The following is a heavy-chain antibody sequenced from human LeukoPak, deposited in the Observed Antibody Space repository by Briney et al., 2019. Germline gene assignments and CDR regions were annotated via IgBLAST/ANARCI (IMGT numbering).Heavy chain of an antibody. V-gene: IGHV3-11*01. Sequence: GSLRLSCAASGFTFSDYYMSWIRQAPGKGLEWVSYISSSGSTIYYADSVKGRFTISRDNSKNTLYLQMNSLRAEDTAVYYCAKALYSSGYYLSSYYYYYMDVWGKGTTVTISS. J-gene: IGHJ6*03. CDR2: ISSSGSTI. CDR1: GFTFSDYY. CDR3: AKALYSSGYYLSSYYYYYMDV. D-gene: IGHD3-22*01.